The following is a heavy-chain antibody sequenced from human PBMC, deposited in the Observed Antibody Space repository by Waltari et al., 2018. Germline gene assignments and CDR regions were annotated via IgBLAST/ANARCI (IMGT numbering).Heavy chain of an antibody. CDR3: AREAPDHYYYYMDV. J-gene: IGHJ6*03. CDR2: IIPIFGTA. V-gene: IGHV1-69*01. Sequence: QVQLVQSGAEVKKPGSSVKVSCKASGGPFSSYALSGVRQAPGQGLEWRGGIIPIFGTANYAQKFQGRVTITADESTSTAYMELSSLRSEDTAVYYCAREAPDHYYYYMDVWGKGTTVTVSS. CDR1: GGPFSSYA.